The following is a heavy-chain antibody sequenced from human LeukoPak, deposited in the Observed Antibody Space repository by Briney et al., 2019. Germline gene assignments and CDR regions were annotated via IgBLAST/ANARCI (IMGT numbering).Heavy chain of an antibody. J-gene: IGHJ6*03. Sequence: PGGSLRLSCAASGFTFSSYAMHWVRQAPGKGLEYVSAISSNGGSTYYANSVKGRFTISRDNSKNTLYLQMGSLRAEDTAVYYCARDPSYYDILTGYYGAYYYMDVWGKGTTVTISS. CDR1: GFTFSSYA. CDR3: ARDPSYYDILTGYYGAYYYMDV. V-gene: IGHV3-64*01. D-gene: IGHD3-9*01. CDR2: ISSNGGST.